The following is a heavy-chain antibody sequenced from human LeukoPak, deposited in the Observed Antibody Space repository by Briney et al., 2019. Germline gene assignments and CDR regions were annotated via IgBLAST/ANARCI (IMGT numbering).Heavy chain of an antibody. V-gene: IGHV4-4*02. J-gene: IGHJ4*02. Sequence: GSLRLSCAGSGFTFSSYGMSWVRQPPGKGLEWIGEIYHSGSTNYNPSLKSRVTISVDKSKNQFSLKLSSVTAADTAVYYCATTGPANSSSWYEPHYWGQGTLVTVSS. CDR1: GFTFSSYGM. CDR3: ATTGPANSSSWYEPHY. D-gene: IGHD6-13*01. CDR2: IYHSGST.